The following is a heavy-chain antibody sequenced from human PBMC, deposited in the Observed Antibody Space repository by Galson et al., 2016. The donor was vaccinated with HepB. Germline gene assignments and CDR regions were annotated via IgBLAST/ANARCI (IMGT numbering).Heavy chain of an antibody. V-gene: IGHV1-69*13. D-gene: IGHD6-19*01. CDR3: ARAGSAWSLVAFDI. CDR2: IIPIFRAP. J-gene: IGHJ3*02. CDR1: GYTFTNYA. Sequence: SVKVSCKASGYTFTNYAMHWVRQAPGQRLAWMGGIIPIFRAPKYAQKFQGRVTITADESTSTAYMELSSLRSEDTAVYYCARAGSAWSLVAFDIWGQGTMVTVSS.